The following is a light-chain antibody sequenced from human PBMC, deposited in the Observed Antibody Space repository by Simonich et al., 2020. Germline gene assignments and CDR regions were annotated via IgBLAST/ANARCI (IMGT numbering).Light chain of an antibody. Sequence: QSALTQPASVSGSPGQSITISCTGTRSDVGGYNYVSWYQKHPGKAPKLMIYEVSKRPSGVPDRFSGSKSGNTASLTVSGLQAEDEADYYCSSYAGSNNFVVFGGGTKLTVL. CDR2: EVS. CDR3: SSYAGSNNFVV. CDR1: RSDVGGYNY. V-gene: IGLV2-8*01. J-gene: IGLJ2*01.